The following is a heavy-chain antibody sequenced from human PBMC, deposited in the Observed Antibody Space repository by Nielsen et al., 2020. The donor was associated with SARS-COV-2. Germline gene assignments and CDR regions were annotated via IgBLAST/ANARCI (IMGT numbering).Heavy chain of an antibody. CDR1: KFTFDHYA. D-gene: IGHD6-13*01. Sequence: GESLKISCAASKFTFDHYAMHWVRQVPGKGLEWVSNINWNSSIIAYADSVEGRFTIPRDNAKNPLYLQMNSLRDEDTAFYFCAKDLEATTAAGTLDSWGQGTLVSVSS. CDR3: AKDLEATTAAGTLDS. V-gene: IGHV3-9*01. CDR2: INWNSSII. J-gene: IGHJ4*02.